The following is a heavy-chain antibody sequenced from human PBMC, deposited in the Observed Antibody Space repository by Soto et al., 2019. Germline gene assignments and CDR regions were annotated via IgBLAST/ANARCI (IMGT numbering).Heavy chain of an antibody. CDR1: GDTFTSYY. CDR3: ARSSSGSYAY. Sequence: QVQLVQSGAEVKKPGASVKVSCKASGDTFTSYYMHWVRQAPGQGLEWMGIINPSSGGTSYAQKFQGRVTMARDTCTSTVYVELSSLRSEDTAVYFCARSSSGSYAYWGQGTLVTVSS. CDR2: INPSSGGT. D-gene: IGHD1-26*01. J-gene: IGHJ4*02. V-gene: IGHV1-46*01.